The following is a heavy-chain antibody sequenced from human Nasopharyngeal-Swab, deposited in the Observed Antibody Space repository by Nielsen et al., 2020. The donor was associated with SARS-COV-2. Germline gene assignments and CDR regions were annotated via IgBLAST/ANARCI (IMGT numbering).Heavy chain of an antibody. CDR2: INHSGST. V-gene: IGHV4-34*01. D-gene: IGHD1-26*01. J-gene: IGHJ4*02. CDR3: ARAGRDSGSYFLPFGY. CDR1: GGSFSGYY. Sequence: SETLSLTCTVSGGSFSGYYWSWIRQPPGKGLEWIGEINHSGSTNYNPSLKSRVTISVDTSKNQFSLKLSSVTAADTAVYYCARAGRDSGSYFLPFGYWGQGTLVTVSS.